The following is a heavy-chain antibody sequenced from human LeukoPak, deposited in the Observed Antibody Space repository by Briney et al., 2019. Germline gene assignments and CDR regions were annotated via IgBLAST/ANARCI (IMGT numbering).Heavy chain of an antibody. CDR1: GFTFSSYS. CDR2: ISSSSSYI. CDR3: AGSDVEMATTGGY. Sequence: GGSLRLSCAASGFTFSSYSMNWVRQAPGKGLEWVSSISSSSSYIYYADSVRGRFTISRDNAKNSLYLQMNSLRAEDTAVYYCAGSDVEMATTGGYWGQGTLVTVSS. V-gene: IGHV3-21*01. J-gene: IGHJ4*02. D-gene: IGHD5-24*01.